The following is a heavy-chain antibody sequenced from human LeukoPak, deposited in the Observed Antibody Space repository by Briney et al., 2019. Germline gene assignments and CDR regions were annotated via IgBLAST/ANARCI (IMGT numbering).Heavy chain of an antibody. Sequence: QPGGSLRLSRAASGFTFSSYGMHWVRQAPGKGLEWVAVISYDGSNKYYADSVKGRFTISRDNSKNTLYLQMNSLRAEDTAVYYCAKDRSSSWYEGPFNGMDVWGQGTTVTVSS. D-gene: IGHD6-13*01. CDR1: GFTFSSYG. CDR3: AKDRSSSWYEGPFNGMDV. CDR2: ISYDGSNK. V-gene: IGHV3-30*18. J-gene: IGHJ6*02.